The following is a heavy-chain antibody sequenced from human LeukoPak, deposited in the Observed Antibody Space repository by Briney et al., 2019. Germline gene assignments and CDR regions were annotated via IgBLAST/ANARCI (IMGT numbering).Heavy chain of an antibody. J-gene: IGHJ4*02. CDR3: ARAIGFGELWVDY. V-gene: IGHV3-21*01. CDR2: ISNSSSYI. Sequence: GGSLRLSCAASGFTFSSYSMNWVRQAPGKGLEWVSSISNSSSYIYYADSVKGRFTISRDNAKNSLYLQMNSLRAEDTAVYYCARAIGFGELWVDYWGQGTLVTVSS. CDR1: GFTFSSYS. D-gene: IGHD3-10*01.